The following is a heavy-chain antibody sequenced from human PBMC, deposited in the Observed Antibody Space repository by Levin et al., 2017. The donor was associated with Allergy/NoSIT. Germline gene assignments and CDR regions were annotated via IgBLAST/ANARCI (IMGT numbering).Heavy chain of an antibody. J-gene: IGHJ3*02. D-gene: IGHD6-19*01. Sequence: GESLKISCAASGFTFSSYDMHWVRQATGKGLEWVSAIGTAGDTYYPGSVKGRFTISRENAKNSLYLQMNSLRAGDTAVYYCARAVGVGSGWSHDAFDIWGQGTMVTVSS. CDR2: IGTAGDT. V-gene: IGHV3-13*04. CDR3: ARAVGVGSGWSHDAFDI. CDR1: GFTFSSYD.